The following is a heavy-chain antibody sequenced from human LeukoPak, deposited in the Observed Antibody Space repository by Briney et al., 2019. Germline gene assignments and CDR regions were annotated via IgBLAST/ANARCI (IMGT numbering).Heavy chain of an antibody. CDR1: GFSFSSYA. Sequence: TGGSLRLSCAASGFSFSSYAMHWVRQAPGKGLEWVAVMSYDGSKIYYAASVKGRFTISRDNSKNTLYLQMNSLRAEDTAVYYCARAEGYSGGYYPSLDYWGQGTLVTVSS. V-gene: IGHV3-30-3*01. CDR3: ARAEGYSGGYYPSLDY. D-gene: IGHD3-22*01. CDR2: MSYDGSKI. J-gene: IGHJ4*02.